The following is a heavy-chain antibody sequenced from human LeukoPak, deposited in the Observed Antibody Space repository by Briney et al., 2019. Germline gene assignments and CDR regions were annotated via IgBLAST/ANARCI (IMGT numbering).Heavy chain of an antibody. CDR3: ASHYYDSSGNLFDS. CDR2: IYYSGST. J-gene: IGHJ4*02. CDR1: GGSISSYY. V-gene: IGHV4-59*01. D-gene: IGHD3-22*01. Sequence: SETLSLTCTVSGGSISSYYWSWIRQPPGKGLEWIGYIYYSGSTNYNPSLKSRVTISVDTSKNQFSLKLSSVTAADTAVYYCASHYYDSSGNLFDSWGRGSLVTVSS.